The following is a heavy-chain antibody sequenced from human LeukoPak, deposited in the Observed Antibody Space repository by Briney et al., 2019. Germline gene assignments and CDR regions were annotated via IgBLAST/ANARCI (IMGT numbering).Heavy chain of an antibody. CDR1: GGSFSGNF. Sequence: SEALSLTCAVYGGSFSGNFWRWIRQAPGKGRGWGGDVTQSGTTNYNPSLQRRGTLSVDTSKNQFSLIVRSLTAADSAMYFCARGVRSGYCIRNLYFDSWGLGTQVSVSS. CDR2: VTQSGTT. CDR3: ARGVRSGYCIRNLYFDS. J-gene: IGHJ4*02. V-gene: IGHV4-34*01. D-gene: IGHD3-3*01.